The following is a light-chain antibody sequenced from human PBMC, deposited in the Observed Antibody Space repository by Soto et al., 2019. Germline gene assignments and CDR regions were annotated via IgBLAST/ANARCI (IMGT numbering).Light chain of an antibody. CDR2: GTS. CDR1: QSVPRSY. CDR3: QQYGSSIT. Sequence: EIVLTQSPGTLSLSPGERATLSCRASQSVPRSYLAWYQQKPGQAPRLLIYGTSSRATGIPDRFSGSGSGTDFTLTIRRLEPEDFAVFYCQQYGSSITFGQGTRLEIK. J-gene: IGKJ5*01. V-gene: IGKV3-20*01.